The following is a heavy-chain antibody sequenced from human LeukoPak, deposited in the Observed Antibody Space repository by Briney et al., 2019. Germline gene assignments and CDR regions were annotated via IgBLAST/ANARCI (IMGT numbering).Heavy chain of an antibody. CDR3: AREGYDFWSGYDTNWFDP. CDR2: ISYDGSNK. CDR1: GFTFSSYA. D-gene: IGHD3-3*01. Sequence: GGSLRLSSAASGFTFSSYAMHWVRQAPGKGLEWVAVISYDGSNKYYADSVKGRFTISRDNSKNTLYLQMNSLRAEDTAVYYCAREGYDFWSGYDTNWFDPWGQGTLVTVSS. V-gene: IGHV3-30-3*01. J-gene: IGHJ5*02.